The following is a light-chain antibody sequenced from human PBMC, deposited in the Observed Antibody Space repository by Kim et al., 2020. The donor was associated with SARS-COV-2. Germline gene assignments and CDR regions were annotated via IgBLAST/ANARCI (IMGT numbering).Light chain of an antibody. V-gene: IGLV3-1*01. J-gene: IGLJ2*01. CDR1: KWGAKC. CDR2: QDS. CDR3: QAWDSSKVV. Sequence: VPPGQTTDITCAGNKWGAKCARWYQQKPGQSPVLVIYQDSKRPSGIPERISGSNSGNTATLTISGTQAMDEADYYCQAWDSSKVVFGGGTQLTVL.